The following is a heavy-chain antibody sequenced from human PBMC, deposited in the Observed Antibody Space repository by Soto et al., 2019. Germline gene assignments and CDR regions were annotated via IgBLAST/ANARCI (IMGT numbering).Heavy chain of an antibody. CDR3: ARNVLFGSSWYPTYYYYYGMDV. CDR2: INPSGGST. CDR1: GYTFTSYY. J-gene: IGHJ6*02. Sequence: GASVKVSCKASGYTFTSYYMHWVRQAPGQGLEWMGIINPSGGSTSYAQKFQGRVTMTRDTSTSTVYMELSSLRSEDTAVYYCARNVLFGSSWYPTYYYYYGMDVWGQGTTVTVSS. D-gene: IGHD6-13*01. V-gene: IGHV1-46*01.